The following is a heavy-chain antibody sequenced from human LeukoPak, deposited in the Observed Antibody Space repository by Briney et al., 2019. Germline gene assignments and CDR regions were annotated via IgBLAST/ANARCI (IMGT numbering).Heavy chain of an antibody. V-gene: IGHV3-23*01. CDR2: ISSSGGT. J-gene: IGHJ4*02. D-gene: IGHD3-9*01. CDR1: GFTFSSYA. CDR3: AKEGVPGILNY. Sequence: GGSLRLSWAASGFTFSSYAMNWVRQAPGKGLEWVSAISSSGGTDSADSVKGRFTISRDPPKNTLYLQMNSLRAGDTAVYYCAKEGVPGILNYWGQGTPVTVSS.